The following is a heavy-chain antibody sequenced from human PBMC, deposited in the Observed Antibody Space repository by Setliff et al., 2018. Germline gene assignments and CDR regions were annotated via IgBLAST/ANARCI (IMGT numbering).Heavy chain of an antibody. Sequence: SETLSLTCTVSGGSISSYYWSWTRQPPGKGLEWIGYIHTSGSTNYSPSLKSRITISLDTSKSQFSLRLKSVTAADTAVYYCARGNSRSSVWYVVPHFDYWGQGTLVTVSS. CDR3: ARGNSRSSVWYVVPHFDY. CDR2: IHTSGST. J-gene: IGHJ4*02. V-gene: IGHV4-4*08. CDR1: GGSISSYY. D-gene: IGHD6-19*01.